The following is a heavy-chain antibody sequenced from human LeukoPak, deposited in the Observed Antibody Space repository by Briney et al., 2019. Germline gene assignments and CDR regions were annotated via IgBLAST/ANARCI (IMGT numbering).Heavy chain of an antibody. Sequence: PSETLSLTCTVSGGSISSGSYYWSWIRQPAGKGLEWIGRIYTSGSTNYNPSLKGRVTISVDTSKNQFSPMLSSVPAADTAVYYCARGPFMGYYYYMDVWGKGTTVTVSS. J-gene: IGHJ6*03. CDR1: GGSISSGSYY. D-gene: IGHD1-26*01. V-gene: IGHV4-61*02. CDR2: IYTSGST. CDR3: ARGPFMGYYYYMDV.